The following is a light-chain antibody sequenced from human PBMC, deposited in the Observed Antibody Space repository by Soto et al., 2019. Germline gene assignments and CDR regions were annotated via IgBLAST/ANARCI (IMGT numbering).Light chain of an antibody. CDR3: QQYSTYTPRT. CDR2: KAS. J-gene: IGKJ1*01. V-gene: IGKV1-5*03. CDR1: QSVKRW. Sequence: DIQMTQSPSTLSASVGDRVTITCRASQSVKRWLAWYQQKPGKAPKILIYKASSLESGVPSRFSGSGSGTEFTLTISSLQPDDFATYYCQQYSTYTPRTFGQGTKVDIK.